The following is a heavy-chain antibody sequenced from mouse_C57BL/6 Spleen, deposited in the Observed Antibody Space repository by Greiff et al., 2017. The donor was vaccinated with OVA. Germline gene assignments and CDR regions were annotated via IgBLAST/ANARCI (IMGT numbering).Heavy chain of an antibody. CDR3: ASYDYDGVYFDY. J-gene: IGHJ2*01. CDR1: GFTFSDYG. D-gene: IGHD2-4*01. V-gene: IGHV5-17*01. Sequence: EVQRVESGGGLVKPGGSLKLSCAASGFTFSDYGMHWVRQAPEKGLEWVAYISSGSSTIYYADTVKGRFTISRDNAKNTLFLQMTSLRSEDTAMYYCASYDYDGVYFDYWGQGTTLTVSS. CDR2: ISSGSSTI.